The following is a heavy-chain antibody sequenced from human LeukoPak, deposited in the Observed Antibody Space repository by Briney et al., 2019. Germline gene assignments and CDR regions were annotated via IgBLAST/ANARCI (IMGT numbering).Heavy chain of an antibody. Sequence: SETLSLTCTVSGYSISSGYYWGWIRQPPGKGLEWIGSIYHSGSTYYNPSLKSRVTISVDTSKNQFSLKLSSVTAADTAVYYCARSRSGSYKYWGQGTLVTVSS. J-gene: IGHJ4*02. CDR2: IYHSGST. D-gene: IGHD3-10*01. CDR3: ARSRSGSYKY. CDR1: GYSISSGYY. V-gene: IGHV4-38-2*02.